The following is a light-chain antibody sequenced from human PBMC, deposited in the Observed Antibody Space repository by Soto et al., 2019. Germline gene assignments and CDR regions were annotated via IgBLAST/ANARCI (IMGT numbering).Light chain of an antibody. J-gene: IGKJ4*01. CDR3: QQRSNWLT. Sequence: EIVLTQSPATLSLSPGERATLSCRASQSVSSYLACYQQKPGQAPRLLIYDASNRATGIPARFSGSGSGTDFTLTISILEPEDCAVYYCQQRSNWLTFGGGTKVEIK. CDR2: DAS. CDR1: QSVSSY. V-gene: IGKV3-11*01.